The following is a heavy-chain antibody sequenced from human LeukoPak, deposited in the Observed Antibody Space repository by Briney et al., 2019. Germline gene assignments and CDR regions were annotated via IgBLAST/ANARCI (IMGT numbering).Heavy chain of an antibody. CDR1: GFTFDVYA. V-gene: IGHV3-9*01. CDR2: ISWNSGSI. Sequence: PGGSLRLSCAASGFTFDVYAMHWVRQAPGKGLEWVSGISWNSGSIGYADSVKGRFTISRDNAKNSLYLQMNSLRAEDTALYYCASMPDHYDILTGYYGMDVWGQGTTVTVSS. J-gene: IGHJ6*02. D-gene: IGHD3-9*01. CDR3: ASMPDHYDILTGYYGMDV.